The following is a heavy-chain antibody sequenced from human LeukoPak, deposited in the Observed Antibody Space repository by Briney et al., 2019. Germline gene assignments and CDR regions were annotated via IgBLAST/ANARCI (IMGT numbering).Heavy chain of an antibody. D-gene: IGHD3-22*01. V-gene: IGHV4-39*01. CDR2: VYYTGST. CDR1: GGSMSTSGYY. J-gene: IGHJ5*02. CDR3: ARGSGTYYYDSGGYLNWFDP. Sequence: PSETLSLTCTVSGGSMSTSGYYWDWIRQPPGKGLEWIGTVYYTGSTYYNPSLKSRVTISEDTSRNQFSLKLNSVTAADTAVYYYARGSGTYYYDSGGYLNWFDPWGQGILVSISS.